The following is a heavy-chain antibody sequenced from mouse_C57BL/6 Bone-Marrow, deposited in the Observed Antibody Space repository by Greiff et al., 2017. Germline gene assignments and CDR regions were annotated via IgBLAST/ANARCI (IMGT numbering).Heavy chain of an antibody. D-gene: IGHD2-3*01. CDR3: ARGDGYYVYYAMDY. CDR2: IYPGSGST. J-gene: IGHJ4*01. Sequence: QVQLQQPGAELVKPGASVKMSCKASGYTFTSYWITWVKQRPGQGLEWIGDIYPGSGSTNYNEKFKSKATLTVDTSSSTAHMQLSSLTSEDSAVYYCARGDGYYVYYAMDYWGQGTSVTVSS. CDR1: GYTFTSYW. V-gene: IGHV1-55*01.